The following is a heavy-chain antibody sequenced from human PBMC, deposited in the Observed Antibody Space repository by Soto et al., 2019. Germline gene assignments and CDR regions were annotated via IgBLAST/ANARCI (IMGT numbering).Heavy chain of an antibody. CDR2: ISAYNGNT. CDR1: GYTFTSYG. CDR3: ARDRLAVAGTKTYYYYYGMDV. V-gene: IGHV1-18*01. Sequence: ASVKVSCKASGYTFTSYGISCVRQAPGQGLEWMGWISAYNGNTNYAQKLQGRVTMTTDTSTSTAYMELRSLRSDDTAVYYCARDRLAVAGTKTYYYYYGMDVWGQGTTVTVSS. D-gene: IGHD6-19*01. J-gene: IGHJ6*02.